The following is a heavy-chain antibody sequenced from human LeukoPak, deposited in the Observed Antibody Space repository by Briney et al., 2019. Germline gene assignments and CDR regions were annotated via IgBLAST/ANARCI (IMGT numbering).Heavy chain of an antibody. Sequence: GRSLRLSCAASGFTFSSFSFNWVRQAPGKGLEWVSSINTVATYIYYAASVRGRFTISRDNAKNSVYLQMDSLRAEDTGVYYCARLRRNGDSGGFYYYYDYWGQGTLVTVSS. CDR1: GFTFSSFS. D-gene: IGHD3-22*01. V-gene: IGHV3-21*01. CDR3: ARLRRNGDSGGFYYYYDY. J-gene: IGHJ4*02. CDR2: INTVATYI.